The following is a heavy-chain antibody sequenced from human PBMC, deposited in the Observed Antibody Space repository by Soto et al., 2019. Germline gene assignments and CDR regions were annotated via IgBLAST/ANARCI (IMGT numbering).Heavy chain of an antibody. D-gene: IGHD3-22*01. J-gene: IGHJ3*02. V-gene: IGHV3-15*01. CDR2: IKSKTDGGTT. CDR1: GFTFSNAW. Sequence: PGGSLRLSCAASGFTFSNAWMSWVRQAPGKGLEWVGRIKSKTDGGTTDYAAPVKGRFTISRDDSKNTLYLQMNSLKTEDTAVYYCTIPITMIVVALDAFDIWGQGTMVTVSS. CDR3: TIPITMIVVALDAFDI.